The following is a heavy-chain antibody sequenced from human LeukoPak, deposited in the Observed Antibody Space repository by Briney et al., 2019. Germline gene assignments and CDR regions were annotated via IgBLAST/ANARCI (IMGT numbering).Heavy chain of an antibody. D-gene: IGHD2-8*01. Sequence: SETLSLTCTVSGGSISSYYWSWIRQPPGKGLEWIGYIYYSGSTNYNPSLKSRVTISVDTSKNQFSLKLSSVTAADTAVYYCAGSYGPQDLFDYWGQGTLVTVSS. CDR1: GGSISSYY. CDR2: IYYSGST. CDR3: AGSYGPQDLFDY. J-gene: IGHJ4*02. V-gene: IGHV4-59*01.